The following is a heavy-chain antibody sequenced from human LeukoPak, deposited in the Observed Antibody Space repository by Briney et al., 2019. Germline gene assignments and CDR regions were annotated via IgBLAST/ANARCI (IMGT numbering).Heavy chain of an antibody. Sequence: GGSLRLSCAASGFTFSSYSMNWVRQAPGKGLEWDSSSSSSSSYIYYADSVKGRFTISRDNAKNSLYLQMNSLRAEDTAVYYCARGRDGYNWISQGNNWFDPWGQGTLVTVSS. CDR1: GFTFSSYS. V-gene: IGHV3-21*01. CDR2: SSSSSSYI. J-gene: IGHJ5*02. D-gene: IGHD5-24*01. CDR3: ARGRDGYNWISQGNNWFDP.